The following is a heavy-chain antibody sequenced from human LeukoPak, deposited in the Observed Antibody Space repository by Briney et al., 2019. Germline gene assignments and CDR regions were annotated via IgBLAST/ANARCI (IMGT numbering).Heavy chain of an antibody. CDR3: AKGPDYDILTPIDY. Sequence: GGSLRLSCVGSGFTFDDYAMHWGRQAPGKGLEWVSGISWNSGRRGYADSVKGRFTISRDNAKTSLYLQMNSLRAEDMALYYCAKGPDYDILTPIDYWGQGTLVTVSS. CDR2: ISWNSGRR. D-gene: IGHD3-9*01. J-gene: IGHJ4*02. V-gene: IGHV3-9*03. CDR1: GFTFDDYA.